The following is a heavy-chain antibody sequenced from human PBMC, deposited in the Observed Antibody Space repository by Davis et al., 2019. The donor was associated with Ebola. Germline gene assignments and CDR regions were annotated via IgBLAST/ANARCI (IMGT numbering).Heavy chain of an antibody. CDR2: ISYDGSTK. J-gene: IGHJ4*02. CDR1: GFTLSSYA. Sequence: GESLKISCAASGFTLSSYALHWVRQTPGKGLEWVTLISYDGSTKYYADSVKGRFTISRDNSKNTLYLQLSSLRADDTAVYYCANLPGDSPRDFWGQGTLVTVSS. CDR3: ANLPGDSPRDF. D-gene: IGHD7-27*01. V-gene: IGHV3-30*04.